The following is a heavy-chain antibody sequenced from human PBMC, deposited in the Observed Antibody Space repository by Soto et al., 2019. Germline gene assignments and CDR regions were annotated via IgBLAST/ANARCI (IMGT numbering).Heavy chain of an antibody. CDR3: ARMATFGSLNWFDP. J-gene: IGHJ5*02. D-gene: IGHD3-16*01. V-gene: IGHV1-8*01. CDR2: MNPGSGDT. Sequence: SVKVSCKASGYSFTNNDVTWVRQATGQGLEWMGWMNPGSGDTGYAQKFQGRVTMTRDISIATAYMELSSLRSDDTAIYYCARMATFGSLNWFDPWGQGTLVTVSS. CDR1: GYSFTNND.